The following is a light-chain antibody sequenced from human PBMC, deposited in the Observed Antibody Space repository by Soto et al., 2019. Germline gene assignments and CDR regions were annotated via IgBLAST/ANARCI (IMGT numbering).Light chain of an antibody. V-gene: IGKV3-15*01. J-gene: IGKJ1*01. CDR2: GAS. CDR3: QQYGSSPRT. CDR1: QSVSSY. Sequence: EIVLTQSPATLSLSPGERATLSCRASQSVSSYLAWYQQKPGQAPRLLIYGASTRATGIPARFSGTGSGTEFTLTISSLQSEDFALYYCQQYGSSPRTFGQGTKVDIK.